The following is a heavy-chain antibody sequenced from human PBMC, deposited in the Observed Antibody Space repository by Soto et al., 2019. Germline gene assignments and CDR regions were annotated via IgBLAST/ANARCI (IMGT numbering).Heavy chain of an antibody. Sequence: PRKGMEWVSVISESGGTTYYADSVKGRFTISRDNSKNTLYLQMNSLRAEDTGLYYCAKQVAAGTALHDDWAQGSLLTLSA. D-gene: IGHD6-13*01. CDR3: AKQVAAGTALHDD. CDR2: ISESGGTT. J-gene: IGHJ4*02. V-gene: IGHV3-23*01.